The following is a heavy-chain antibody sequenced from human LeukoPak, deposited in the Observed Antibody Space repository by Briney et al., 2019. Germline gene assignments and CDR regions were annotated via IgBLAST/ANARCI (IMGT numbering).Heavy chain of an antibody. J-gene: IGHJ4*01. CDR2: IYYSGST. CDR1: GGSISSYY. CDR3: ARGQIRGVGLFDY. Sequence: SETLSLTCSVSGGSISSYYWSWIRQPPGKGLEWIGYIYYSGSTNYNPSLKSRVTVSVDTSKNQFSLKLSPVTAADTAVYYCARGQIRGVGLFDYWGHGTLVTVSS. D-gene: IGHD3-16*01. V-gene: IGHV4-59*08.